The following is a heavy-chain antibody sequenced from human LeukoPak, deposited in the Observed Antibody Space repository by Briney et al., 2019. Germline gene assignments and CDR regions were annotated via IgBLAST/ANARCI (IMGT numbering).Heavy chain of an antibody. V-gene: IGHV3-11*01. CDR1: GFTFSDYY. CDR2: ISSSGSTI. Sequence: PGGSLRLSCAASGFTFSDYYMSWIRQAPGKGLEWVSYISSSGSTIYYADSEKGRFTISRDNAKNSLYLQMNSLRAEDTAVYYCARGAYSSSWYGYYGMDVWGQGTTVTVSS. D-gene: IGHD6-13*01. J-gene: IGHJ6*02. CDR3: ARGAYSSSWYGYYGMDV.